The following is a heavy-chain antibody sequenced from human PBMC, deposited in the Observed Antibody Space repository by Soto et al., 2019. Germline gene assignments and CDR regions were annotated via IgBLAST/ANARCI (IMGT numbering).Heavy chain of an antibody. CDR2: FVPIFATA. Sequence: QVQLVQSGAEVKKPGSSVKVSCKASGGSFTSNAFSWVRQAPGQGLEWMGIFVPIFATANYAQKFQGRVSITADESTSTAYMDLSSLRSEDTAVSYCARDTAMATAFSFDSWGQGTLVTVSS. J-gene: IGHJ4*02. D-gene: IGHD5-18*01. V-gene: IGHV1-69*15. CDR1: GGSFTSNA. CDR3: ARDTAMATAFSFDS.